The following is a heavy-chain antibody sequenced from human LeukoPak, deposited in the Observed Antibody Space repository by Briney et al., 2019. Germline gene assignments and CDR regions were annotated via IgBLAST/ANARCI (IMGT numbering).Heavy chain of an antibody. CDR1: GFTFSSYS. CDR3: ARQGGYSYGYDFDH. CDR2: ISSSSSYI. V-gene: IGHV3-21*01. Sequence: PGGSLRLSCAASGFTFSSYSMNWVRQAPGKGLEWVSSISSSSSYIYYADSVKGRFTISRDNAKNSLYLQMNSLRAEDTAVYYCARQGGYSYGYDFDHWGQGTLVTVSS. D-gene: IGHD5-18*01. J-gene: IGHJ5*02.